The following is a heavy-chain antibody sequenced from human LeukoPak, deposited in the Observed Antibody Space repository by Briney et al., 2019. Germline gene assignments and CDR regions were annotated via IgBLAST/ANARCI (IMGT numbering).Heavy chain of an antibody. J-gene: IGHJ2*01. CDR3: ARTGRGSSSSLYSDL. CDR2: IYYSGST. V-gene: IGHV4-59*01. CDR1: GGSISSYY. Sequence: SETLSLTCTVSGGSISSYYWSWIRQPPGKGLEWIGYIYYSGSTNYNPSLKSRVTISVDTSKNQFSLKLSSVTAADTAVYYCARTGRGSSSSLYSDLGGRGTLVTVSS. D-gene: IGHD6-6*01.